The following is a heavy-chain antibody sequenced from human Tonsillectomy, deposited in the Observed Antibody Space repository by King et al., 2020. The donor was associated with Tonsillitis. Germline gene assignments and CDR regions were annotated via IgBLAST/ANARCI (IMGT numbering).Heavy chain of an antibody. V-gene: IGHV4-59*01. CDR3: ARGSRQGWGSGLTFDS. D-gene: IGHD3-16*01. CDR1: GDSISTYY. J-gene: IGHJ4*02. CDR2: IHFIGST. Sequence: VQLQESGPGLVKPSETLSLTCTVSGDSISTYYWCWIRQPPGKGLEWIGYIHFIGSTNYNPSLASRVTISVDTSKKQISLKLSSVTAADTAVYYCARGSRQGWGSGLTFDSWGQGTLVTVSS.